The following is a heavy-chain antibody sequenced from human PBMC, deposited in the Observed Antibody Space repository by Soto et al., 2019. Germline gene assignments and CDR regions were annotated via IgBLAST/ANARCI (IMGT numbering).Heavy chain of an antibody. J-gene: IGHJ4*02. CDR2: IYNDGSRT. D-gene: IGHD4-4*01. CDR3: ARDEGVPINYRFDY. Sequence: GGSLRLSCAASGFAFSSYWMHWVRQTPGKGPVWVSRIYNDGSRTGYADSVKGRFTISRDDALNSLYLQMKSLRAEDTAMYYCARDEGVPINYRFDYWGQGTMVTVSS. V-gene: IGHV3-74*01. CDR1: GFAFSSYW.